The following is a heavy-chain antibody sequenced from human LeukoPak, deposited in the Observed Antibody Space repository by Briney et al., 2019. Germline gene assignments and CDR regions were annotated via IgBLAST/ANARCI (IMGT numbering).Heavy chain of an antibody. J-gene: IGHJ4*02. CDR1: GGSISTSSYY. Sequence: SETLSLTCTVSGGSISTSSYYWGWIRQPPGKGLEWIGSIYYSGSTYYNPSLKSRVTISVDTSKNQFSLKLSSVTAPDTTVYYGASAGLYSSSSDDPGVYGYWGQGTLVTVSS. CDR2: IYYSGST. CDR3: ASAGLYSSSSDDPGVYGY. V-gene: IGHV4-39*07. D-gene: IGHD6-6*01.